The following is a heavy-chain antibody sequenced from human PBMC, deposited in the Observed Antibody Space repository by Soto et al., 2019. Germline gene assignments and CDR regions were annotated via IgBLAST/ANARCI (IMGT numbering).Heavy chain of an antibody. Sequence: QVQLVQSGAEVKKPGSSVKVSCKASGGTFSSYAISWVRQAPGQGLEWMGGIIPIFGTADYAQKFQGRVTITADESTSTAYMELSSLKYEDTAVYYCVGHSSGVPGYYYGMDVWGQGTTVTV. CDR1: GGTFSSYA. J-gene: IGHJ6*02. CDR2: IIPIFGTA. D-gene: IGHD3-22*01. CDR3: VGHSSGVPGYYYGMDV. V-gene: IGHV1-69*12.